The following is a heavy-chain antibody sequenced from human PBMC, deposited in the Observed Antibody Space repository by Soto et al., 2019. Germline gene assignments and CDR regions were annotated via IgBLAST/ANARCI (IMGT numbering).Heavy chain of an antibody. Sequence: ASVKVSCKASGGTFSSYTISWVRQAPGQGLEWMGRIIPILGIANYAQKFQGRVTITADKSTSTAYMELSSLRSEDTAVYYCAREVGYDVVVPAAPPWGQGTLVTVPQ. CDR3: AREVGYDVVVPAAPP. J-gene: IGHJ5*02. D-gene: IGHD2-2*01. CDR1: GGTFSSYT. V-gene: IGHV1-69*04. CDR2: IIPILGIA.